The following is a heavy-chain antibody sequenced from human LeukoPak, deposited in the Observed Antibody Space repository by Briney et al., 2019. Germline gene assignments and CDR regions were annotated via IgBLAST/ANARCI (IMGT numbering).Heavy chain of an antibody. Sequence: PSQTLSLTCAVSGSSISSGSNSWSWIRQPPGRGLESIGYIYHNGNTYYSPSLKSRVTISVDRSKNQLSLKLSSVTAADTAMYYCASGGYSYGFDYWGQGTLVTVSS. CDR2: IYHNGNT. J-gene: IGHJ4*02. CDR1: GSSISSGSNS. CDR3: ASGGYSYGFDY. D-gene: IGHD5-18*01. V-gene: IGHV4-30-2*01.